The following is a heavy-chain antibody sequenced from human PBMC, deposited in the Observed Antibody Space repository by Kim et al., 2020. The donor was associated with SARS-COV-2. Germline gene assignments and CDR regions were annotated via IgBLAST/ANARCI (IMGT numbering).Heavy chain of an antibody. CDR1: GYTFTSYD. CDR3: ARGPFMHYYGSGVLRGPPRWFDP. D-gene: IGHD3-10*01. CDR2: MNPNSGNT. Sequence: ASVKVSCKASGYTFTSYDINWVRQATGQGLEWMGWMNPNSGNTGYAQKFQGRVTMTRNTSISTAYMELSSLRSEDTAVYYCARGPFMHYYGSGVLRGPPRWFDPWGQGTLVTVSS. V-gene: IGHV1-8*01. J-gene: IGHJ5*02.